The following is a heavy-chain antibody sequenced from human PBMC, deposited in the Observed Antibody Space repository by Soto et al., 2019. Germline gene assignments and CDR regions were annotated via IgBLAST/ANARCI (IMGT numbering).Heavy chain of an antibody. CDR3: ARLEYSSSGFDP. D-gene: IGHD6-6*01. CDR2: IIPIFGTA. Sequence: QVQLVQSGAEVKKPGSSVKVSCKASGGTFSSYAISWVRQAPGQGLEWMGGIIPIFGTANYAQQFQGRVTITADESTSTAYMELSSMRSDETAVDYCARLEYSSSGFDPWGQGTLVTVSS. CDR1: GGTFSSYA. V-gene: IGHV1-69*01. J-gene: IGHJ5*02.